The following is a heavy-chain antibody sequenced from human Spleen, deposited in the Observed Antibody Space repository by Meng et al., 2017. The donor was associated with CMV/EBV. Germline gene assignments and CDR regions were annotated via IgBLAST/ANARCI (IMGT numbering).Heavy chain of an antibody. V-gene: IGHV3-30*02. Sequence: GESLKISCAASGFTFSNYAMHWVRQAPGKGLEWVAFIRYDGRNEYYADSVKGRFTISRDNSKNTLYMQMDSLRAEDTAVYYCAKEDSGATIFGVVYYYYGMDVWGLGTTVTVSS. CDR2: IRYDGRNE. D-gene: IGHD3-3*01. CDR1: GFTFSNYA. J-gene: IGHJ6*02. CDR3: AKEDSGATIFGVVYYYYGMDV.